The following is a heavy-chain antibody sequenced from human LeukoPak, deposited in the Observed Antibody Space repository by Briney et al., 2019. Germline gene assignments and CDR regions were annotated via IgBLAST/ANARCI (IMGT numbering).Heavy chain of an antibody. CDR1: GFTFSSYA. V-gene: IGHV3-30*04. CDR3: ARGRVVVTAQFRAGIDF. J-gene: IGHJ4*02. CDR2: ISFDGGNE. Sequence: GGSLRLSCAASGFTFSSYAMHWVRQAPGKGLEWVAVISFDGGNEYYADSVKGRFTISRDNSKNTLYLQMNSLRAEDTAVYYCARGRVVVTAQFRAGIDFWGQGTLVTVSS. D-gene: IGHD2-21*02.